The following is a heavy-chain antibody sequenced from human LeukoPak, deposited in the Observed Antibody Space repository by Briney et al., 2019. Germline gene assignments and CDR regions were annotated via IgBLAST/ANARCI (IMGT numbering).Heavy chain of an antibody. Sequence: SETLSLTCTVSGGSIDSYYWSRIRQPPGKGREWIGYIYYTGSTEYHPSLKSRVTISLDTSKNQFSLKLTSVTAADTAVYYCARVYQSAEYYFDYWGQGNLVSVSS. D-gene: IGHD2-2*01. CDR1: GGSIDSYY. CDR2: IYYTGST. V-gene: IGHV4-59*01. J-gene: IGHJ4*02. CDR3: ARVYQSAEYYFDY.